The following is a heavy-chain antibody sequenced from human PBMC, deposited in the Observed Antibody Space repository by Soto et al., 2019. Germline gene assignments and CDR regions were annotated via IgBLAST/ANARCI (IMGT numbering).Heavy chain of an antibody. CDR2: INPNSGGT. J-gene: IGHJ6*02. V-gene: IGHV1-2*04. Sequence: ASVKVSCKASGYTFTGYYMHWVRQAPGQGLEWMGWINPNSGGTNYAQKFQGWVTMTRDTSISTAYMELSRLRSDDTAVYYCAAGYYGSGSYYGNGMDVWGQGTTVTVSS. CDR1: GYTFTGYY. D-gene: IGHD3-10*01. CDR3: AAGYYGSGSYYGNGMDV.